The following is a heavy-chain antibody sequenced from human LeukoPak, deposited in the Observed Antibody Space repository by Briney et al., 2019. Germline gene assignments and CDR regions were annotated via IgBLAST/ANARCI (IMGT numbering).Heavy chain of an antibody. V-gene: IGHV4-59*08. Sequence: PSETLSLTCTVSGGSISSYYWSWIRQPPGKGLEWIGYIYYSGSTNYNPSLKSRVTISVDTSKNQFSLKLSSVTAADTAVYYCARRVPGYSSGWWVWFDPWGQGTLVTVFS. J-gene: IGHJ5*02. CDR2: IYYSGST. CDR3: ARRVPGYSSGWWVWFDP. CDR1: GGSISSYY. D-gene: IGHD6-19*01.